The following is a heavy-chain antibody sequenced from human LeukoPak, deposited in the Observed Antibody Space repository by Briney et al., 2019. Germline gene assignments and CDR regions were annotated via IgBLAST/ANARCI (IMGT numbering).Heavy chain of an antibody. Sequence: RGGSLRLSCAASGFTFSSYAVSWVRPTPGKGLEWVSAISGSGGSTYYADSVKGRFTISRDNSKNSLYLQMNSLRAEDTAVYYCARAGGSYSGYWGQGTLVTVSS. CDR2: ISGSGGST. J-gene: IGHJ4*02. V-gene: IGHV3-23*01. CDR1: GFTFSSYA. D-gene: IGHD1-26*01. CDR3: ARAGGSYSGY.